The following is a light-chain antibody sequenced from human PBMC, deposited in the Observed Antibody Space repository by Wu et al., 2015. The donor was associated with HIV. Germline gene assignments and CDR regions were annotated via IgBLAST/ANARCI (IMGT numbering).Light chain of an antibody. CDR3: HQRTTWPRT. V-gene: IGKV3-11*01. J-gene: IGKJ1*01. Sequence: EIVLTQSPGTLSLSPGERATLSCRASQSINSNYLAWYQHKPGRAPRVLIYDTSNRAAGIPTRFSGSGFGTDFTLTISSLEPEDFAVYYCHQRTTWPRTFGQGPR. CDR1: QSINSNY. CDR2: DTS.